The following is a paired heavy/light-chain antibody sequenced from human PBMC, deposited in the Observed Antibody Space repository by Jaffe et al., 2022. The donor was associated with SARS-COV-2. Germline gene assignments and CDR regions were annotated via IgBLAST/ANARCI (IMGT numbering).Light chain of an antibody. CDR2: GDT. J-gene: IGLJ2*01. CDR3: QVWDSSTVL. CDR1: YIGGKN. V-gene: IGLV3-9*01. Sequence: SYEVTQPLSVSAALGQTATITCGGDYIGGKNVHWYRQKPGQAPVLVIYGDTNRPSGIPERFSGSNSGNTATLTISRAQDGDEADYYCQVWDSSTVLFGGGTKLTVL.
Heavy chain of an antibody. V-gene: IGHV3-53*01. CDR1: GFTVSSNY. Sequence: EVQLVESGGGLIQPGGSLRLSCAASGFTVSSNYMTWVRQAPGKGLEWVSAIYSGGSTYYADSVKGRFTISRDNSKNTLYLQMNSLRVEDTAVYYCATAMAVVAFDYWGQGTPVTVSS. CDR3: ATAMAVVAFDY. CDR2: IYSGGST. J-gene: IGHJ4*02. D-gene: IGHD6-19*01.